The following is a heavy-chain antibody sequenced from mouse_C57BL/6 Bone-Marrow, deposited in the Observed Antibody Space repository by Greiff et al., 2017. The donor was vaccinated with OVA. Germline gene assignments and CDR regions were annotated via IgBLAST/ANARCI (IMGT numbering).Heavy chain of an antibody. CDR2: INPGSGGT. Sequence: QVQLQQSGAELVRPGTSVKVSCKASGYAFTNYLIEWVKQRPGQGLEWIGVINPGSGGTNYNEKFKGKATLTADKAYSTAYMQLSRLTSEDSAVYCGAREKDPSWFAGWGQGTLVTVSA. V-gene: IGHV1-54*01. CDR1: GYAFTNYL. J-gene: IGHJ3*01. CDR3: AREKDPSWFAG.